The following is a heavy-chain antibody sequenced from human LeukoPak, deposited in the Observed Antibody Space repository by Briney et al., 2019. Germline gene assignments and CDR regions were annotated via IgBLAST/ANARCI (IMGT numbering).Heavy chain of an antibody. J-gene: IGHJ5*02. CDR3: ARGAFGYYYGSGSFYPMFDP. CDR1: GGTFSSYA. CDR2: IIPIFGTA. D-gene: IGHD3-10*01. Sequence: ASLKVSCKASGGTFSSYAICWVRQSPRQGLEWMAGIIPIFGTANYAQKFQSRVMITAVKSTSTAYKELSSLRSEDTAVYYCARGAFGYYYGSGSFYPMFDPWGQGTLVTVSS. V-gene: IGHV1-69*06.